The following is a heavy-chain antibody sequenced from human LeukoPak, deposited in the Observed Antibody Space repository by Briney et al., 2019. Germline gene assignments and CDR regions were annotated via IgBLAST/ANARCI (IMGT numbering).Heavy chain of an antibody. V-gene: IGHV3-23*01. J-gene: IGHJ4*02. CDR3: AKVVSGFWSGYFF. Sequence: GGSLRLSCAASGFTFSNYAMSWVRQAPGKGLEWVSAISGSGGNTYYADSVKGRFTISRDNSKNTLYLQMSSLRAEATAVYYCAKVVSGFWSGYFFWGQGTLVTVSS. CDR1: GFTFSNYA. CDR2: ISGSGGNT. D-gene: IGHD3-3*01.